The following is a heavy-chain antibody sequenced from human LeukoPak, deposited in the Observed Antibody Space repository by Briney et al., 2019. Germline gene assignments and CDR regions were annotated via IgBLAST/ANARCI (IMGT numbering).Heavy chain of an antibody. D-gene: IGHD2-21*02. Sequence: SETLSLTCTVSGGSISSYYWSWIRQPAGKGLEWIGRIYTSGSTNYNPSLKSRVTMSVDTSKNQFSLKLSSVTAADTAVYYCARDRRGAVTATSDSYYFDYWGQGTLVTVSS. CDR3: ARDRRGAVTATSDSYYFDY. J-gene: IGHJ4*02. CDR1: GGSISSYY. CDR2: IYTSGST. V-gene: IGHV4-4*07.